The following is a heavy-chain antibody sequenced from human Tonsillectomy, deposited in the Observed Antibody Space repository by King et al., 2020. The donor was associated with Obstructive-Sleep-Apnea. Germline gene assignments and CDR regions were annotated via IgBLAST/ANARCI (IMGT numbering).Heavy chain of an antibody. CDR1: GFTFSTYG. CDR3: AKVWGHYYDSSGYYYDF. Sequence: VQLVESGGGVVQPGRSLRLSCAASGFTFSTYGMHWVRQAPGKGLEWVAVISYDGSNKYYAVSVKGRFTISRDNSKNTLYLQMNSLRAEETAVYYCAKVWGHYYDSSGYYYDFWGQGALVTVSS. V-gene: IGHV3-30*18. J-gene: IGHJ4*02. CDR2: ISYDGSNK. D-gene: IGHD3-22*01.